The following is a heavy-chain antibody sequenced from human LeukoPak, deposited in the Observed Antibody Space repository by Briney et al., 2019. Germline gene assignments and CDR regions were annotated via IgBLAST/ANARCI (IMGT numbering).Heavy chain of an antibody. D-gene: IGHD6-19*01. CDR1: GYTFTSYD. CDR2: MNPNSGNT. Sequence: GASVKVSCKASGYTFTSYDINWVRQATGQGLEWMGWMNPNSGNTGYAQKFQGRVTMTRDTSTSTVYMELSSLRSEDTAVYYCASGVSSGWLFDYWGQGTLVTVSS. J-gene: IGHJ4*02. CDR3: ASGVSSGWLFDY. V-gene: IGHV1-8*01.